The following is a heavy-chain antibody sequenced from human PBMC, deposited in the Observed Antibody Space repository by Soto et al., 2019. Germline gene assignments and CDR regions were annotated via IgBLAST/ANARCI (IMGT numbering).Heavy chain of an antibody. J-gene: IGHJ4*02. V-gene: IGHV3-23*01. CDR2: IWGELT. CDR3: AKARTGGGYEGLDY. Sequence: GGSLRLSCAVSGFNFDSFAMNWVRQAPGKGLEWVSFIWGELTYYADSVKGRFTISRDTSKNTLFLQMDSLRAEDTAVYYCAKARTGGGYEGLDYWGQGALVTVSS. CDR1: GFNFDSFA. D-gene: IGHD3-22*01.